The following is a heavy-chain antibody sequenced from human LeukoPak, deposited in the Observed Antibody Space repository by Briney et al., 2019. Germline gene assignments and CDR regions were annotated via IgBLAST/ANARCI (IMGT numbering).Heavy chain of an antibody. J-gene: IGHJ4*02. Sequence: GGSLRLSCAASGFTFSSHSMNWVRQAPGKGLEWVSSISSSSSYIYYADSVKGRFTISRDNAKNSLYLQMNSLRAEDTAVYYCARDTGSGYSYGPFDYWGQGTLVTVSS. CDR1: GFTFSSHS. D-gene: IGHD5-18*01. CDR3: ARDTGSGYSYGPFDY. V-gene: IGHV3-21*01. CDR2: ISSSSSYI.